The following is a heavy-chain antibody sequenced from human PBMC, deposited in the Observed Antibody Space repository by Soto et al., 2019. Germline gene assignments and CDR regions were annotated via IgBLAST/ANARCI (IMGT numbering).Heavy chain of an antibody. CDR3: SRAPFDSSGYFAY. D-gene: IGHD3-22*01. Sequence: QVQLVESGGGVVQPGRSLRLSCAASGFTFSRYSMHWVRQAPGKGLEWVAAISYDETNESYADSVKGRFTISRDISKNTMFLQMSSLRPEVTAVYFCSRAPFDSSGYFAYWGQGTLVTVSS. CDR1: GFTFSRYS. V-gene: IGHV3-30-3*01. CDR2: ISYDETNE. J-gene: IGHJ4*02.